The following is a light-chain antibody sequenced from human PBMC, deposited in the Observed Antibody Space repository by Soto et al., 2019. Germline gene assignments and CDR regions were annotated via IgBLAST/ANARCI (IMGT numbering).Light chain of an antibody. CDR3: QQFDTFFWT. CDR2: DAS. J-gene: IGKJ1*01. Sequence: DIQMTQSPSTLSASVGDRITITCRASQTIDNWLAWYQQKPGKAPKLLIYDASRLESGVPSRFSGSGSGTDFTLTITGLQPDDFATYYCQQFDTFFWTFGPGTRVEIK. CDR1: QTIDNW. V-gene: IGKV1-5*01.